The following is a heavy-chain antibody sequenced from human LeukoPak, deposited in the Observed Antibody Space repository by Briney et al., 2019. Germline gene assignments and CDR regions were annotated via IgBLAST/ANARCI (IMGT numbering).Heavy chain of an antibody. CDR3: AKDTVGLLASDY. CDR2: ISYDGSNK. J-gene: IGHJ4*02. V-gene: IGHV3-30*18. CDR1: GFTFRSYG. Sequence: PGGSLRLSCAASGFTFRSYGMHWVRQAPGKGLEWVAVISYDGSNKYYADSVKGRFTISRDNSKNTLYLQMNSLRAEDTAVYYCAKDTVGLLASDYWGQGTLVTVSS. D-gene: IGHD4-17*01.